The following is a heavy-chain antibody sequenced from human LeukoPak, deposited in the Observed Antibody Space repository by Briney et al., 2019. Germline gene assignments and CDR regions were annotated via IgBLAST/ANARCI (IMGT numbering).Heavy chain of an antibody. CDR1: TDSFSSHY. Sequence: SETLSLTCAVSTDSFSSHYRSWVRQPPGKGLEWIGYISYIGSTNYNPSLKSRVTISIDTSKNQFSLRLRSVTAADTAVYYCARDLITVTKGFDIWGQGTMVSVSS. CDR3: ARDLITVTKGFDI. D-gene: IGHD4-17*01. CDR2: ISYIGST. J-gene: IGHJ3*02. V-gene: IGHV4-59*11.